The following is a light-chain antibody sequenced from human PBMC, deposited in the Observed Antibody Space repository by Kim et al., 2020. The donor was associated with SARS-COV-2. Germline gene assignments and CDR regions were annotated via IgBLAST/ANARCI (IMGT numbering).Light chain of an antibody. V-gene: IGLV2-14*01. CDR2: EVN. CDR3: SSYTSTSTLV. CDR1: TSDFGGYNY. J-gene: IGLJ1*01. Sequence: QSALTQPASVSGSPGQSITISCTGTTSDFGGYNYVSWYQQHPGKAPKLIIYEVNDRPPGVSNRFSGYKSGNTASLTISGLQAVDEADYYCSSYTSTSTLVFGTWTKVTVL.